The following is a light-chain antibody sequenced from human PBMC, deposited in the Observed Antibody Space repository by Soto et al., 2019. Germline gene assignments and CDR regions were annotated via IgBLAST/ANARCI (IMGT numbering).Light chain of an antibody. Sequence: AIQLTQSPSSLSASGGDRVTITCRASQGISSALAWYQQKPGKAPNLLLYDDSSLESGLPSRFSGSGSGTDFTITISSLQPEDFATYYCQQFNSYPLTFGGGNKVEIK. CDR1: QGISSA. CDR2: DDS. J-gene: IGKJ4*01. CDR3: QQFNSYPLT. V-gene: IGKV1-13*02.